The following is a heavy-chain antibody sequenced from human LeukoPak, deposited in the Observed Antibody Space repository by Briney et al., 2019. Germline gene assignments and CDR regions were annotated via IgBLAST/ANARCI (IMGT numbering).Heavy chain of an antibody. D-gene: IGHD3-16*01. Sequence: PGRSLRLSCTASGFTFHDYAMYWVRQAPGKGLEWVSGITWNSGKIAYADSVMGRFTISRDNAKNSLYLQMNSLKPEDAALYYCVKATYTYGDSDLWGGGTLVTVSS. CDR1: GFTFHDYA. J-gene: IGHJ2*01. CDR2: ITWNSGKI. CDR3: VKATYTYGDSDL. V-gene: IGHV3-9*01.